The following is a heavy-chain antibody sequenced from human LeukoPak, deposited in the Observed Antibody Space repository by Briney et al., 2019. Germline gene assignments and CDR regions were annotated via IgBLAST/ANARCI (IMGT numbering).Heavy chain of an antibody. J-gene: IGHJ4*02. V-gene: IGHV4-59*01. CDR3: AREGSSGYLYYFDY. D-gene: IGHD3-22*01. CDR2: IYYSGST. CDR1: GGSISSYY. Sequence: SETLSLTCTVSGGSISSYYWIWIRQPPGKGLEWIGYIYYSGSTNYNRSLKSRVTISVDTSKNQFSLKLSSVTAADTAVYYCAREGSSGYLYYFDYWGQGTLVTVSS.